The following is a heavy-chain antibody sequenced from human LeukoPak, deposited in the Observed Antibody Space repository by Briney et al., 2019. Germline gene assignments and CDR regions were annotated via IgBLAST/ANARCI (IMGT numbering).Heavy chain of an antibody. CDR3: AREKNLGT. CDR1: TFTFSNYW. V-gene: IGHV3-7*05. J-gene: IGHJ4*02. CDR2: IKEDGSDK. Sequence: VGSLRLSCAASTFTFSNYWMSWVRQAPGKGLEWVATIKEDGSDKYYVDSVKGRFTISRDNVKNSVYLQMNSLRAEDTAVYYCAREKNLGTWGQGTLVTVSS. D-gene: IGHD1-14*01.